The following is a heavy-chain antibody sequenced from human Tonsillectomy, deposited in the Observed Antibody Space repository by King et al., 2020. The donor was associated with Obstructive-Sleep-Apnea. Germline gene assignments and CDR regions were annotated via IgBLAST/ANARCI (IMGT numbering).Heavy chain of an antibody. V-gene: IGHV4-34*01. CDR3: ARLVTTTLPFDS. J-gene: IGHJ4*02. D-gene: IGHD1-1*01. Sequence: VQLQQWGAGLLKPSETLSLTCVVYGGSFSGYYWSWIRQPPGKGLEWIGEMNHSGNTNYNPSLKSRVIISVDTSKNQFSLKLTSVTAADTAVYYCARLVTTTLPFDSWGQGTLVTVSS. CDR2: MNHSGNT. CDR1: GGSFSGYY.